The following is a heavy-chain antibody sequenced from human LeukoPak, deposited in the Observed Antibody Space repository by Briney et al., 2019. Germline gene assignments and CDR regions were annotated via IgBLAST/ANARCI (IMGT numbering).Heavy chain of an antibody. CDR3: ARGTVTTLFDY. CDR2: LYTSGST. Sequence: SETLSLTCFVTGGSISYYYWSWIRQPAGKGLEWIGRLYTSGSTDYNPSLKRRVTISVDTSKNQFSLKLRSVTAADTAVYYCARGTVTTLFDYWGQGTLVTVSS. D-gene: IGHD4-17*01. V-gene: IGHV4-4*07. J-gene: IGHJ4*02. CDR1: GGSISYYY.